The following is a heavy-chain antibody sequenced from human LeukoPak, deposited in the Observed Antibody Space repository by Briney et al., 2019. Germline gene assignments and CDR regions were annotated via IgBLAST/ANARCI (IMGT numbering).Heavy chain of an antibody. J-gene: IGHJ3*02. CDR2: INSDGNNT. CDR3: AREANSYGTVVTPGDAFDI. V-gene: IGHV3-74*01. Sequence: PGGSLRLSCAASGFTFSSYWMHWVRQAPGKGLVWVSRINSDGNNTSCADSVKGRFTISRGNAKNTLYLQMNSLRAEDTAVYYCAREANSYGTVVTPGDAFDIWGQGTMVTVSS. CDR1: GFTFSSYW. D-gene: IGHD4-23*01.